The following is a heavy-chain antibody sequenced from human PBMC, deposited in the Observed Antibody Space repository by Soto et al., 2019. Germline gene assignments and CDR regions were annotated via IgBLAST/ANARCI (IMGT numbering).Heavy chain of an antibody. D-gene: IGHD4-4*01. CDR1: GGSINTATHS. V-gene: IGHV4-30-2*01. Sequence: QLQLQESGSGLVKPSQTLSLTCAVSGGSINTATHSWSWIRQPPGKGLEWIGYIYHSGSTYYNPSVRRRVTISIDKSNYRFPLGVGAVTAADTAVYYCARGGGVTTTGDDYWGQGILVTVSS. CDR2: IYHSGST. CDR3: ARGGGVTTTGDDY. J-gene: IGHJ4*02.